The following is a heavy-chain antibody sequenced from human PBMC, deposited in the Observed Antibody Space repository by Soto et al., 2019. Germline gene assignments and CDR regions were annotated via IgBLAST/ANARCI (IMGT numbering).Heavy chain of an antibody. CDR1: GFTFSSYG. Sequence: QVQLVESGGGVVQPGRSRRLSCEAPGFTFSSYGMHGVRQAQGKGLGWVAVISYDGSNKYYADSVKGRFTISRDNSKNTLYLQMNSLRAEDTAVYYCAKDRFRIAVAAPFDYWGQGTLVTVSS. V-gene: IGHV3-30*18. D-gene: IGHD6-19*01. CDR3: AKDRFRIAVAAPFDY. CDR2: ISYDGSNK. J-gene: IGHJ4*02.